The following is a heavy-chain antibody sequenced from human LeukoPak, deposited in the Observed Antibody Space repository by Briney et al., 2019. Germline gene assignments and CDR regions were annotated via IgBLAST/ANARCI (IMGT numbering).Heavy chain of an antibody. V-gene: IGHV1-46*01. CDR1: GYTFTRYY. CDR2: IDPSGGST. Sequence: ASVKVSCKASGYTFTRYYMHWGRQAPGQGLEWMGIIDPSGGSTSYAQKFQGRVTMTRDTSTSTVYMDLSSLRSEDTAVYYCARDKSGTTQGDSDYWGQGTLVTVSS. D-gene: IGHD1-1*01. J-gene: IGHJ4*02. CDR3: ARDKSGTTQGDSDY.